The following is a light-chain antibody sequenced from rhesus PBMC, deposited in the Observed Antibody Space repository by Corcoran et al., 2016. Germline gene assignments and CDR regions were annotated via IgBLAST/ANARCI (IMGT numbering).Light chain of an antibody. Sequence: DIQMSQSPSSLSASVGDKVTITCRASQGISNALAWYQQKPGKAHKLLIYAGSSLESGVPSRFSGSSSGTDFTLTSSSLQPEDFAPYCCQQGDSTPFTFGPGTKLDIK. V-gene: IGKV1-33*02. CDR2: AGS. CDR1: QGISNA. CDR3: QQGDSTPFT. J-gene: IGKJ3*01.